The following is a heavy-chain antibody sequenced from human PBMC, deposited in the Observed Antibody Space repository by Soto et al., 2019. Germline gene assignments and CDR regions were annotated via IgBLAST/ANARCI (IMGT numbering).Heavy chain of an antibody. V-gene: IGHV1-69*13. CDR1: GYTFTSYA. CDR2: IIPIYRTA. D-gene: IGHD6-13*01. CDR3: ARDSGAKLSSS. J-gene: IGHJ4*02. Sequence: SVKFSCKASGYTFTSYAMHWVRQAPGQGLEWLGGIIPIYRTADYAQKFKGRVTITADESTRTVYLELSSLKSQDTALYYCARDSGAKLSSSWGQGTLVTVYS.